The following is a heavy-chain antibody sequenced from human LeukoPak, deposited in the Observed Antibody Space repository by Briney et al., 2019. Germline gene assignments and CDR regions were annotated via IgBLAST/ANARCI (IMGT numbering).Heavy chain of an antibody. CDR1: GGSFSGYY. J-gene: IGHJ6*02. CDR3: ARSTRGGYETPIYGMDV. V-gene: IGHV4-34*01. CDR2: INHSGST. D-gene: IGHD6-25*01. Sequence: SETLSLTCAVYGGSFSGYYWSWIRQPPGTGLEWIGEINHSGSTNYNPSLKSRVTISVDSSKTQFSLKLSCVSDADTAVYYCARSTRGGYETPIYGMDVWGQGTTVTVSS.